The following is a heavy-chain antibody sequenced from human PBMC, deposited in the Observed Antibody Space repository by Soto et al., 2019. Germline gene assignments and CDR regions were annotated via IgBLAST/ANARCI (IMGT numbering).Heavy chain of an antibody. D-gene: IGHD7-27*01. J-gene: IGHJ4*02. V-gene: IGHV3-11*01. CDR3: ARNWGPVDS. CDR1: GFTFTDYY. Sequence: QVQLVESGGGLVRPGGSLRLSCAASGFTFTDYYMSWIRQAPGKGLEWVSYISTSGNTIYDADSVKGRFTFSRDNAKNSLYLQMSSLTPEDTAVYYCARNWGPVDSWGQGSLVTVSS. CDR2: ISTSGNTI.